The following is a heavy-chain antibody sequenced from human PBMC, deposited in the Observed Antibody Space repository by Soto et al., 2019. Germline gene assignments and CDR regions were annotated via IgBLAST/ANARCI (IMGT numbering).Heavy chain of an antibody. Sequence: ASVKVSCKASGYTFTSYAMHWVRQAPGQRLEWLGWINAGNSNTKYSQKFQGRVTITRDTSASTAYMELSSLRSEDTAVYYCARDHYYGSGSYNYFDYWGQGTLVTVSS. CDR2: INAGNSNT. CDR3: ARDHYYGSGSYNYFDY. J-gene: IGHJ4*02. CDR1: GYTFTSYA. V-gene: IGHV1-3*01. D-gene: IGHD3-10*01.